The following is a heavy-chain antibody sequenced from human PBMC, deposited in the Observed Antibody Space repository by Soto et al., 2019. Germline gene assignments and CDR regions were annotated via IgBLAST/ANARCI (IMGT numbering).Heavy chain of an antibody. CDR1: GGSISSGGYS. Sequence: SETLSLTCAVSGGSISSGGYSWSWIRQPPGKGLEWIGYIYHSGSTYYNPSLKGRVTISVDRSKNQFSLKLSSVTAADTAVYYCARIYDYGDYYFDYWGQGTLVTVSS. D-gene: IGHD4-17*01. V-gene: IGHV4-30-2*01. CDR3: ARIYDYGDYYFDY. CDR2: IYHSGST. J-gene: IGHJ4*02.